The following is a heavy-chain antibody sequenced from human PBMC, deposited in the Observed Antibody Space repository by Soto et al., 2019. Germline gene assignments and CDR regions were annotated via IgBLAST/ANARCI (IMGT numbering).Heavy chain of an antibody. Sequence: SRRLSCAASGFTFSSYVMHWVRRAPGKGLEWVAVIWYDGSNKYYADSVKGRFTISRDNSKNTLYLQMNSLRAEDTAVYYCARDSGKRSSSWYAYWGQGTLVTVSS. D-gene: IGHD6-13*01. CDR2: IWYDGSNK. V-gene: IGHV3-33*01. CDR3: ARDSGKRSSSWYAY. J-gene: IGHJ4*02. CDR1: GFTFSSYV.